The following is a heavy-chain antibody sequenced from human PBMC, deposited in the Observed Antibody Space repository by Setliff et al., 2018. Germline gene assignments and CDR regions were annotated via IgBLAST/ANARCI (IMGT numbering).Heavy chain of an antibody. V-gene: IGHV4-31*03. CDR2: IYYSGST. J-gene: IGHJ2*01. CDR3: ARSRTIAVKGGVFAV. Sequence: LSLTCSVSGASIGSDGYYWSWIRQYPGKGLEWIGYIYYSGSTYYNPSLKSRVTISLDTSENQFSLELTSVTAADTAVYYCARSRTIAVKGGVFAVWGRGTLVTVSS. CDR1: GASIGSDGYY. D-gene: IGHD6-19*01.